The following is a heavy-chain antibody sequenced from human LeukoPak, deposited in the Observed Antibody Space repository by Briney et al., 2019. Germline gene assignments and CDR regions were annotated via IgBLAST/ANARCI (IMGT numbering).Heavy chain of an antibody. V-gene: IGHV3-49*03. D-gene: IGHD3-3*01. Sequence: GGSLRLSCIGSGFAFADYGLSWFRQAPGKGLEWVGFIRGKALGWTTEYAASVKGRFSMSRDDSKNIAYLQMDNLKTEDTAVYYCSTDFWRLGFDYWGQGALVTVSS. CDR1: GFAFADYG. CDR3: STDFWRLGFDY. J-gene: IGHJ4*02. CDR2: IRGKALGWTT.